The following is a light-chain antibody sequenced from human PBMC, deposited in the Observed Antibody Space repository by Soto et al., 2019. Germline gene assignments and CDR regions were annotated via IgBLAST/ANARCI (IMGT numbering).Light chain of an antibody. CDR2: DVS. CDR3: SSYTSSSTLV. J-gene: IGLJ2*01. V-gene: IGLV2-14*01. Sequence: QSVLTQPASVSGSPGQSITISCTGTSSDVGDYNYVSWYQQHPGKAPKHMIYDVSNRPSGVSNRFSGSKSVNTASLTVSGLQAEDEADYYCSSYTSSSTLVFGGGTKLTVL. CDR1: SSDVGDYNY.